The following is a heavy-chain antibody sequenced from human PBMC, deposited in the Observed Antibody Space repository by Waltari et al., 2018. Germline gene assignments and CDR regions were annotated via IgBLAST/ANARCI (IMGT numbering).Heavy chain of an antibody. V-gene: IGHV3-74*01. CDR1: GFTVSDYG. CDR2: INKDGTIT. J-gene: IGHJ4*02. CDR3: ARELAWAGYYGLDY. D-gene: IGHD3-9*01. Sequence: EVQLVESGGGLVQPGGSLRLSCAASGFTVSDYGMHWVRQVPGKGLGWVARINKDGTITSYADSVRGRFAISRDNAKNTVYLHMNSLRAEDTALYFCARELAWAGYYGLDYWGQGTLVTVSS.